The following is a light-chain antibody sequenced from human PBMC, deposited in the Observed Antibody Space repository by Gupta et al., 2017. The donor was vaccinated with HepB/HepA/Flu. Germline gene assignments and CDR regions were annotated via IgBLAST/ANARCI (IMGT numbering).Light chain of an antibody. V-gene: IGKV1-5*03. CDR3: QQYNSYSLT. J-gene: IGKJ4*01. CDR1: QSISSW. CDR2: KAS. Sequence: DLQMTPSPSTPAAAVGDRVTITCRASQSISSWLAWYQQKPGKAPKLLIYKASSLESGVPSRFSGSGSGTEFTLTISSLQPDDFATYYCQQYNSYSLTFGGGTKVEIK.